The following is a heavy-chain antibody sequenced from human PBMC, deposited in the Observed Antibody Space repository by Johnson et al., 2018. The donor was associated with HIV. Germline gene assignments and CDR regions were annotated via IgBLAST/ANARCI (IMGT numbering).Heavy chain of an antibody. Sequence: VQLVESGGGLAKPAWSPRLSCAASGFTFSSYAMHWVRQAPGKGLEWVSLISWDGGSTYYADSVKGRFTISRDNSKNSLYLQMNSLRTEDTALYYCATDIRSGYRDAAFDIWGRGTMVTVSS. CDR3: ATDIRSGYRDAAFDI. CDR2: ISWDGGST. CDR1: GFTFSSYA. D-gene: IGHD5-12*01. V-gene: IGHV3-43*01. J-gene: IGHJ3*02.